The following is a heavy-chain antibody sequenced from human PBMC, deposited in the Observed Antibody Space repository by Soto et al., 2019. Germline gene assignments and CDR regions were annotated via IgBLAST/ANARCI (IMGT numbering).Heavy chain of an antibody. J-gene: IGHJ4*02. D-gene: IGHD6-13*01. Sequence: QVQLVESGGGVVQPGRSLRLSCAASGFTFSSYGMHWVRQAPGKGLEWVAVIWYDGGNKYYADSVKGRFTISRDNSKNTLYLRMNSLRAEDTAVYYCARDRRAGYSSSLDYWGQGTLVTVAS. CDR2: IWYDGGNK. CDR1: GFTFSSYG. V-gene: IGHV3-33*01. CDR3: ARDRRAGYSSSLDY.